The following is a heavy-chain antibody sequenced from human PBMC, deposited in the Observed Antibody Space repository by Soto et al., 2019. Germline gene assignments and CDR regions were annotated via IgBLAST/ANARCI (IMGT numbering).Heavy chain of an antibody. J-gene: IGHJ6*02. Sequence: QVQLVQSGAEVKKPGASVKVSCKASGYTFTGYYMHWVRQAPGQGLEWMGWINPNSGGTNFAQKFQGSVTITRDPSIRTAFRALSRLISDDTAVYYCARERGAAALGYYYGMDVWGQGTTVAVSS. CDR1: GYTFTGYY. D-gene: IGHD6-13*01. CDR3: ARERGAAALGYYYGMDV. CDR2: INPNSGGT. V-gene: IGHV1-2*02.